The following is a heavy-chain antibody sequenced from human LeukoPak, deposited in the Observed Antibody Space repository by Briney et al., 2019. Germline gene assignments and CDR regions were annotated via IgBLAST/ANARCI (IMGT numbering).Heavy chain of an antibody. CDR2: IKQDGYEK. J-gene: IGHJ4*02. CDR1: GFTFSRNW. V-gene: IGHV3-7*01. D-gene: IGHD1-26*01. CDR3: ARDKIVGPTTLDY. Sequence: GGSLRLSCAASGFTFSRNWMSWVRQAPGKGLEWVANIKQDGYEKYYVDSVKGRFTISRDNAKNSLYLQMNSLRADDTAIYYCARDKIVGPTTLDYWAREPWSPSPQ.